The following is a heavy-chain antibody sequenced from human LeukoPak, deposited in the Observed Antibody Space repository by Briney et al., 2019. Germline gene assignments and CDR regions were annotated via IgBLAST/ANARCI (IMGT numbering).Heavy chain of an antibody. V-gene: IGHV3-23*01. Sequence: PGGSLRLSCAASGFTFSSYAMSWVRQAPGKGLEWVSAISGSGGSTYYADSVKGRFTISRDNSKNALYLQMNSLRAEDTAVYYCAKLFVVVPAAAYFDYWGQGTLVTVSS. CDR2: ISGSGGST. D-gene: IGHD2-2*01. CDR1: GFTFSSYA. CDR3: AKLFVVVPAAAYFDY. J-gene: IGHJ4*02.